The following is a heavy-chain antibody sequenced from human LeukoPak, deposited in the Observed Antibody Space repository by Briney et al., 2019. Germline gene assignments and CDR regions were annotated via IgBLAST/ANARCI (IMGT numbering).Heavy chain of an antibody. CDR2: IKQDGSEK. CDR1: GFSFSSNW. J-gene: IGHJ4*02. CDR3: ARAGF. V-gene: IGHV3-7*01. Sequence: GGSLRLSCAASGFSFSSNWMSWVRQAPGKGPEWVANIKQDGSEKYYVESVKGRFTVSRDNAKNSLYLQMNSLRAEHTAVYYCARAGFWGQGTLVTVSS.